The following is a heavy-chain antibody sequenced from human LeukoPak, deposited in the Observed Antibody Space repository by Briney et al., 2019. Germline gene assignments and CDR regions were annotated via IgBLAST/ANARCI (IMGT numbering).Heavy chain of an antibody. J-gene: IGHJ4*02. CDR1: GFTFSSHG. CDR3: VRVLIVGSRSIFEH. D-gene: IGHD2-21*01. Sequence: GGSLRFSCAASGFTFSSHGRSGFRKVPGKGLAGVANINRDGSEEYYVDSVKGRVTISRDNAKNSLYLQMNSLRADDTAVYYCVRVLIVGSRSIFEHWGQGTLVTVSS. V-gene: IGHV3-7*01. CDR2: INRDGSEE.